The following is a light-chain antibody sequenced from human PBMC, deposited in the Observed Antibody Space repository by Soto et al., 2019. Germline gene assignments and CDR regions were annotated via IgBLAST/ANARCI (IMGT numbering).Light chain of an antibody. J-gene: IGLJ2*01. CDR2: EVN. CDR3: SSYISSSTLV. CDR1: SSDVGAYNY. V-gene: IGLV2-14*01. Sequence: QSALTQPASVSGSPGQSITISCTGTSSDVGAYNYVSWYQQHPGKAPKLMIFEVNNRPSGVSNRFSGSKSGNTASLAISGLQAEDEADYYCSSYISSSTLVFGGGTQLTVL.